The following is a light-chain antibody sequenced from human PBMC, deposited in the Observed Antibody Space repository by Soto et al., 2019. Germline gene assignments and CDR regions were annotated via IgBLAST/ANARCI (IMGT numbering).Light chain of an antibody. CDR2: GAS. CDR1: RSVSIH. CDR3: QQYGSSPRT. Sequence: EIVMTQSPATLSVAPWERVTLSCRASRSVSIHLAWYQQKAGQPPRLLIYGASARATGIPDRFSGSGSGTDFTLTISRLEPEDFAVYYCQQYGSSPRTFGQGTRWIS. V-gene: IGKV3-20*01. J-gene: IGKJ1*01.